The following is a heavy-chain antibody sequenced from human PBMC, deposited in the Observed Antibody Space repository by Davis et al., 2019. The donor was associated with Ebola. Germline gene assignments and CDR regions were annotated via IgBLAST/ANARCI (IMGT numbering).Heavy chain of an antibody. Sequence: ASVKVSCKASGYTFTGYYMHWVRQAPGQGLEWMGWINPNSGGTNYAQKFQGRVTMTRDTSISTAYMELSRLRSDDTAVYYCARDSSYSSSWYSYWGQGTLVTVSS. D-gene: IGHD6-13*01. CDR3: ARDSSYSSSWYSY. CDR2: INPNSGGT. CDR1: GYTFTGYY. V-gene: IGHV1-2*02. J-gene: IGHJ4*02.